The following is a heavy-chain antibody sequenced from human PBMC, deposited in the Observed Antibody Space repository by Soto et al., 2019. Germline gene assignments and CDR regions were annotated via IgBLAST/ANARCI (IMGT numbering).Heavy chain of an antibody. CDR3: ARNSGTLLTSSRVFHY. V-gene: IGHV3-23*01. CDR2: IGGSDGGI. J-gene: IGHJ4*02. CDR1: GFTYSTYA. D-gene: IGHD3-10*01. Sequence: GGSLRLSCAASGFTYSTYAMSWVRQAPGKGLEWVSGIGGSDGGIFYADSVKGRFTISRDNTKNTLYLQMSSLRAEDTAIYYCARNSGTLLTSSRVFHYWGQGALVTVSS.